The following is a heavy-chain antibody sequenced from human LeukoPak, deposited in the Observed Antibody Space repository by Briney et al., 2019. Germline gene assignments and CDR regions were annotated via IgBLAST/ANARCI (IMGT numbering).Heavy chain of an antibody. CDR3: ARQTIASVTGYMLFDL. CDR2: IYYPKST. D-gene: IGHD2-2*02. V-gene: IGHV4-39*02. Sequence: SETLSLNCSVSVCSINSRDYYWAWIRQPPGNGLEWVGSIYYPKSTVYNPSLKSRLFISLDASKNLFSLTLTSGTAADSAMYYCARQTIASVTGYMLFDLWGRGPSVIVSS. J-gene: IGHJ2*01. CDR1: VCSINSRDYY.